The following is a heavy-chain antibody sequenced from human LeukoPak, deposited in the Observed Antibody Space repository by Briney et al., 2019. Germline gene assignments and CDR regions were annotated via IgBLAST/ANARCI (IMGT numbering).Heavy chain of an antibody. Sequence: GGSLRLSCAASGFTFSSYGMTWVRQAPGKGLEWVSSISATGGGTYYADSVKGRFTISRDNSKNTLYLQMNSLRAEDTAVYYCARDRPYSSSWYGAGDYWGQGTLVTVSS. CDR2: ISATGGGT. D-gene: IGHD6-13*01. CDR3: ARDRPYSSSWYGAGDY. V-gene: IGHV3-23*01. CDR1: GFTFSSYG. J-gene: IGHJ4*02.